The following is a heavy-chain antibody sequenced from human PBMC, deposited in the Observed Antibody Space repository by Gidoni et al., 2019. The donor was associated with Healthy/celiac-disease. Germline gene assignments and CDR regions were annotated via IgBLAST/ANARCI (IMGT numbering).Heavy chain of an antibody. CDR1: GFTFSSYA. J-gene: IGHJ4*02. CDR2: ISYDGSNK. D-gene: IGHD4-17*01. V-gene: IGHV3-30-3*01. Sequence: QVQLVESGGGVVQPGRSLRLSCAASGFTFSSYAMHWVRQAPGKGLEWVAVISYDGSNKYYADSVKGRFTISRDNSKNTLYLQMNSLRAEDTAVYYCAREDYGDYADYWGQGTLVTVSS. CDR3: AREDYGDYADY.